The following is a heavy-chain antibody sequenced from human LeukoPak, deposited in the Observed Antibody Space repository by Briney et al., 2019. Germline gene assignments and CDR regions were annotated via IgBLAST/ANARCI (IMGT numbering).Heavy chain of an antibody. D-gene: IGHD3-9*01. CDR1: GGSVSSGSYY. CDR3: ARDNALTGAYYYYYYGMDV. Sequence: SETLSLTCTVSGGSVSSGSYYWSWLRQPPGKGLEWIGYIYYSGSTNYNPSLKSRVTISVDTSKNQFSLKLSSVTAADTAVYYCARDNALTGAYYYYYYGMDVWGKGTTVTVSS. CDR2: IYYSGST. J-gene: IGHJ6*04. V-gene: IGHV4-61*01.